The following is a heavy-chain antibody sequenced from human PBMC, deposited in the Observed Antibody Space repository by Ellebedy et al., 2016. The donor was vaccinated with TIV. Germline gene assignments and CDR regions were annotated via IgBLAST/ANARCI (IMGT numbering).Heavy chain of an antibody. Sequence: ASVKVSCXASGYTFTDYHMHWVRQAPGQGLEWMGWVNPNSGGTAYAPRFQGRVTVTWDTSITTTYMDLSSLGSDDTAVYFCARERTGSGGIDYWGQGTPFTLSS. J-gene: IGHJ4*02. CDR3: ARERTGSGGIDY. CDR1: GYTFTDYH. D-gene: IGHD1-26*01. CDR2: VNPNSGGT. V-gene: IGHV1-2*02.